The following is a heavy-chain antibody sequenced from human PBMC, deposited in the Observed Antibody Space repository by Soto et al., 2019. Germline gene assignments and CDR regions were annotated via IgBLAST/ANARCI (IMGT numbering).Heavy chain of an antibody. D-gene: IGHD2-8*01. V-gene: IGHV1-24*01. CDR3: ATNHCTNGLCYSSWYFDY. J-gene: IGHJ4*02. CDR2: FDPEDGET. Sequence: ASVKVSCKVSGYTLTELSMHWVRQAPGKGLEWMGGFDPEDGETIYAQKFQGRVTMTEDTSTDTAYMELSSLRSEDTAVYYCATNHCTNGLCYSSWYFDYWGQGTLVTVSS. CDR1: GYTLTELS.